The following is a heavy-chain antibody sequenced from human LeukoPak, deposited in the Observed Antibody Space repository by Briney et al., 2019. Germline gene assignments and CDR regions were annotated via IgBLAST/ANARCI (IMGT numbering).Heavy chain of an antibody. CDR3: ASGTYYYGSGYFDY. D-gene: IGHD3-10*01. V-gene: IGHV3-11*06. CDR2: ISSSSSYT. Sequence: GGSLRLSCAASGFTLSDYYMSWIRQAPGKGLEWVSYISSSSSYTNYADSVKGRFTISRDNAKNSLYLQMNSLRAEDTAVYYCASGTYYYGSGYFDYWGQGTLVTVSS. CDR1: GFTLSDYY. J-gene: IGHJ4*02.